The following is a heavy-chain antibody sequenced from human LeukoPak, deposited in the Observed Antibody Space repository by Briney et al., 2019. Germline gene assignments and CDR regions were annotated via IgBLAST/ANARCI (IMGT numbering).Heavy chain of an antibody. CDR2: INSDGSIT. D-gene: IGHD5-18*01. J-gene: IGHJ6*02. V-gene: IGHV3-74*01. CDR1: GFTFNRYW. CDR3: ARDAVDTANAV. Sequence: GGSLRLSCAASGFTFNRYWMYWVRQAPGKGLVWVSHINSDGSITSYADSVKGRFTISRDNAKNTLYLQMNSLRAEDTAVYYCARDAVDTANAVWGQGTTVTVSS.